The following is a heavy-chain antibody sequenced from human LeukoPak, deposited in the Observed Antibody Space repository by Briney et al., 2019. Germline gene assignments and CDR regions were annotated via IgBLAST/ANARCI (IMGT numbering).Heavy chain of an antibody. CDR3: ARGGFGYNDAFDI. Sequence: SETLSLTCIVYGGSFSAHYWSWIRQPPGKGLEWIAEINHSGGTNYNPSLMSRVAISVDTSKNQFSLKLSSVTAADTAVYYCARGGFGYNDAFDIWGQGTMVTVSP. CDR1: GGSFSAHY. CDR2: INHSGGT. J-gene: IGHJ3*02. D-gene: IGHD5-24*01. V-gene: IGHV4-34*01.